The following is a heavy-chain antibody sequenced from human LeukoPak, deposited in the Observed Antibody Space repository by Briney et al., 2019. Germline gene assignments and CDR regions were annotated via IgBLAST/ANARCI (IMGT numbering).Heavy chain of an antibody. CDR1: GFTFSSYA. CDR2: ISSSGSTI. V-gene: IGHV3-48*04. CDR3: ARDRADPDYGDYVFAY. D-gene: IGHD4-17*01. Sequence: GGSLRLSCAASGFTFSSYAMHWVRQAPGKGLEWVSYISSSGSTIYYADSRKGRFTISRDNAKNSLYLNIHRLRAEDTAVYYCARDRADPDYGDYVFAYWGQGTLVTVSS. J-gene: IGHJ4*02.